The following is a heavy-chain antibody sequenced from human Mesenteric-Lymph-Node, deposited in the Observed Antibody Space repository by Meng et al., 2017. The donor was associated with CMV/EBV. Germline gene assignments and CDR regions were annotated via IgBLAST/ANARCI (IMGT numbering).Heavy chain of an antibody. CDR2: INPNSGGT. V-gene: IGHV1-2*02. CDR1: GYTFTGNY. J-gene: IGHJ6*02. D-gene: IGHD6-13*01. Sequence: ASVKVSCKASGYTFTGNYIYWVRQAPGQGLEWMGWINPNSGGTDYAQEFQGRVTMTADTYISTAYMEVSRLRSDDTAVYYCARDQVAGSNWSGLDVWGQGTTVTVSS. CDR3: ARDQVAGSNWSGLDV.